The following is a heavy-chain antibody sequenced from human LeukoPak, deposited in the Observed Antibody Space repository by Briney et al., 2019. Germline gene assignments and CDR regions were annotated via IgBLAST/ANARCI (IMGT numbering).Heavy chain of an antibody. CDR2: IVSSSFYR. CDR1: GFTFGNYN. V-gene: IGHV3-21*01. Sequence: PGGSLRLSCTASGFTFGNYNMNWVRQAPGKGLEWVSSIVSSSFYRYYADAMKGRFTISRDNAENSLYLLMNSLTVEDAAVYFCARSRGESDDVDFNIWGQGTMVTVSS. J-gene: IGHJ3*02. CDR3: ARSRGESDDVDFNI. D-gene: IGHD3-10*01.